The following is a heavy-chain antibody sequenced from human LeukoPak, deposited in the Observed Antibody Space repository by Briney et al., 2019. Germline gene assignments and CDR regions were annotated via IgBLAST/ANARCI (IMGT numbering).Heavy chain of an antibody. V-gene: IGHV3-30*18. CDR2: ISYDGSNK. Sequence: GGSLRLSCAASGFTFSSYGMHWVRQAPGKGLEWVAVISYDGSNKYYADSVKGRFTISRDNSKNTLYLQMNSLRAEDTAVYYCAKDRAPALRRTTAHYYYYYYGMDVWGQGTTVTVSS. D-gene: IGHD1-1*01. J-gene: IGHJ6*02. CDR3: AKDRAPALRRTTAHYYYYYYGMDV. CDR1: GFTFSSYG.